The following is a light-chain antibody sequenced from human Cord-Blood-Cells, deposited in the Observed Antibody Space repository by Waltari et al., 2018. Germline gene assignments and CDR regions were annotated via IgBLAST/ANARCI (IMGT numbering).Light chain of an antibody. V-gene: IGLV2-8*01. CDR3: SSYAGSNNLV. CDR2: EVS. CDR1: SSDVGGYNY. J-gene: IGLJ3*02. Sequence: QSALTQPPSASGSPGQSVPISCTGTSSDVGGYNYVSWYQQHPGTAPKLMIDEVSKRPSGVPDRFSGSKSGNTASLTVSWLQAEDEADYYCSSYAGSNNLVFGGGTKLTVL.